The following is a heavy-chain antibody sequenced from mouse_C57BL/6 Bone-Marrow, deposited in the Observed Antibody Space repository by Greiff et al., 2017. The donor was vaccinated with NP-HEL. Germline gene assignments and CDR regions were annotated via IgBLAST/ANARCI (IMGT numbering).Heavy chain of an antibody. CDR2: IYPGSGST. CDR3: ARCPVYFDY. J-gene: IGHJ2*01. Sequence: QVHVKQSGAELVKPGASVKMSCKASGYTFTSYWITWVKQRPGQGLEWIGDIYPGSGSTNYNEKFKSKATLTVDTSSSTAYMQLSSLTSEDSAVYYCARCPVYFDYWGQGTTLTVSS. CDR1: GYTFTSYW. V-gene: IGHV1-55*01.